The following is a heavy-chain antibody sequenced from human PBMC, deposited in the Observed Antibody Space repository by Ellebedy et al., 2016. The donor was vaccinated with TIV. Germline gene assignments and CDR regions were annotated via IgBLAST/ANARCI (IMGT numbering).Heavy chain of an antibody. J-gene: IGHJ4*02. V-gene: IGHV1-3*04. CDR3: ARLVTTGTLQLDY. D-gene: IGHD2-21*02. CDR1: GYSFTTFT. Sequence: AASVKVSCKASGYSFTTFTIHWVRQAPGQRLEWMGWINTVNGNTKYSQKLQGRVTLNRDPSASPAYMELGSLRSEDTAVYFCARLVTTGTLQLDYWGQGTLVTVSS. CDR2: INTVNGNT.